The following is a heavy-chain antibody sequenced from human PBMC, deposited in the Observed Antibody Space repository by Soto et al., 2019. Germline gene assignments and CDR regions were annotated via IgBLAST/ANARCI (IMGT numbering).Heavy chain of an antibody. Sequence: PSETLSLTCTVSGGSISSYYWSWIRQPPGKGLEWIGYIYYSGSTNYNPSLKSRVTISVDTSKNQFSLKLSSVTAADTAVYYCARHGDWLFEGTAFDYWGQGTLVTVSS. CDR2: IYYSGST. CDR1: GGSISSYY. V-gene: IGHV4-59*08. CDR3: ARHGDWLFEGTAFDY. J-gene: IGHJ4*02. D-gene: IGHD3-9*01.